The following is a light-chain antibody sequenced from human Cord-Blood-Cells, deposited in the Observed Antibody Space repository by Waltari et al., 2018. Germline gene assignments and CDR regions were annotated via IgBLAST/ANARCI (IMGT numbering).Light chain of an antibody. CDR1: PDISNY. CDR3: QQYDNLPLT. V-gene: IGKV1-33*01. CDR2: EAS. J-gene: IGKJ4*01. Sequence: DIQMLHSPSSLSASVGARFTITCLASPDISNYLNWYQQKPGKAPKLLTYEASNFEKGVPSRFSGSGSGTDFTFTISSPQPEDIATYYCQQYDNLPLTFGGGTKVEIK.